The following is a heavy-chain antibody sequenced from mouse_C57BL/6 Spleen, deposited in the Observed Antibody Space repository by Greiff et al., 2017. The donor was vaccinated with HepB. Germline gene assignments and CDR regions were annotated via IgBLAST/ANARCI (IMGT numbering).Heavy chain of an antibody. CDR3: ARDPYYSNPYWYFDV. Sequence: EVQLQQSGPGLVKPSQSLSLTCSVTGYSIPSGYYWNWIRQFPGNKLEWMGYISYDGSNNYNPSLKNRISITRDTSKNQFFLKLNSVTTEDTATYYCARDPYYSNPYWYFDVWGTGTTVTVSS. V-gene: IGHV3-6*01. CDR1: GYSIPSGYY. D-gene: IGHD2-5*01. CDR2: ISYDGSN. J-gene: IGHJ1*03.